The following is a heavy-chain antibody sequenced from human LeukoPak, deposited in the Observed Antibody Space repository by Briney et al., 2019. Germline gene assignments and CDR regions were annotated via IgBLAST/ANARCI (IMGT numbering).Heavy chain of an antibody. CDR2: INHSGST. Sequence: PSETLSLTCAVYGGSFSGYYWSWIRQPPGKGLEWIGEINHSGSTNYNPSLKSRVTISVDTSKNQFSLKLSSVTAADTGVYYCARGEYDILTGYYGYWGQGTLVTVSS. J-gene: IGHJ4*02. CDR1: GGSFSGYY. CDR3: ARGEYDILTGYYGY. D-gene: IGHD3-9*01. V-gene: IGHV4-34*01.